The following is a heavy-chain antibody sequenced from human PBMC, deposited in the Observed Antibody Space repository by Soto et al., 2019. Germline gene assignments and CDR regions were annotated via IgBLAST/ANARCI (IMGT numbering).Heavy chain of an antibody. J-gene: IGHJ6*02. CDR3: APRGYIDWIRGMDV. D-gene: IGHD5-18*01. CDR1: GLSFRSYA. V-gene: IGHV3-23*01. CDR2: ISGSGGST. Sequence: EVQLLESGGGLVQPGGSLRLSCVASGLSFRSYAMSWVRQAPGKGLEWVSAISGSGGSTYYADSVKGRFTISRDNSKNTLYLQMNSLRGEDTAVYYCAPRGYIDWIRGMDVWGQGTTVTVSS.